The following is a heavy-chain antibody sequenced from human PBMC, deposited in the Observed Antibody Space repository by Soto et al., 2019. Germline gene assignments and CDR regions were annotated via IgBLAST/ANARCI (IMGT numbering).Heavy chain of an antibody. D-gene: IGHD6-6*01. Sequence: PSETLSLTCAVYGGSFSGYYWSWIRQTPGKGLEWIGEINHSGSTNYNPSLKSRVTISVDTSKNQFSLKLSSVTAADTAVYYCAREVRSFSSSSTAIDYWGQGTLVTVSS. J-gene: IGHJ4*02. V-gene: IGHV4-34*01. CDR1: GGSFSGYY. CDR3: AREVRSFSSSSTAIDY. CDR2: INHSGST.